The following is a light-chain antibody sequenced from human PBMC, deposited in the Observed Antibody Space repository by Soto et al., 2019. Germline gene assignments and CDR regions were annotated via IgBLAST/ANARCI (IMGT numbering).Light chain of an antibody. CDR1: QSISNW. V-gene: IGKV1-5*01. CDR2: DAS. J-gene: IGKJ1*01. Sequence: DIQMAQSPSTLSASVGARVTISCRASQSISNWLAWYQQKPGKAPKLLISDASNLQSGVPSRFSGSGSGTEFTLTISSLQPDDFATYYCQQYINDWAFGQGTKVDIK. CDR3: QQYINDWA.